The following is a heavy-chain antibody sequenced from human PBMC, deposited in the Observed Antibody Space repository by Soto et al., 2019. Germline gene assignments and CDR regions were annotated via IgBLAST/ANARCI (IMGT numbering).Heavy chain of an antibody. D-gene: IGHD1-1*01. V-gene: IGHV1-18*01. J-gene: IGHJ4*02. CDR3: ARGRYGDY. Sequence: VRQAPGQRLEWMGWINAGNGNTKYAQKLQGRVIVTRDTSTSTAYMELRSLISDDTAVYYCARGRYGDYWGQGALVTVSS. CDR2: INAGNGNT.